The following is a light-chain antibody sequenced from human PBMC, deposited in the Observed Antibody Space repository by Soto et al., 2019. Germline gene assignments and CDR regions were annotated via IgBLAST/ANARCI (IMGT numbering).Light chain of an antibody. CDR2: GAS. V-gene: IGKV3-20*01. CDR1: QSVSSSY. J-gene: IGKJ1*01. CDR3: QQYGSSLTWT. Sequence: EIVLTQSPGTLSLSPGERATLSCRASQSVSSSYLAWYQQKPGQAPRLLIYGASSRATGIPDRFSGSGYGTDFTLPISRLEPEDFAVYYCQQYGSSLTWTFGQGTKV.